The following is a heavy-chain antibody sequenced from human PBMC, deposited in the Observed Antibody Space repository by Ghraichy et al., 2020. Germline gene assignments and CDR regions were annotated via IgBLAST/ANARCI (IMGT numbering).Heavy chain of an antibody. V-gene: IGHV3-23*01. Sequence: GGSLRLSCAASGFTFSSYAMSWVRQAPGKGLEWVSAISGSGGSTYYADSVKGRFTISRDNSKNTLYLQMNSLRAEDTAVYYCAKHLNRIAAAAEADFDYWGQGTLVTVSS. CDR3: AKHLNRIAAAAEADFDY. CDR1: GFTFSSYA. CDR2: ISGSGGST. D-gene: IGHD6-13*01. J-gene: IGHJ4*02.